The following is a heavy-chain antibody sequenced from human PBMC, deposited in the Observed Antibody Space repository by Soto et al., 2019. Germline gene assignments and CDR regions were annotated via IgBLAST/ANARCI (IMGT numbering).Heavy chain of an antibody. CDR2: IYYSGST. CDR1: GGSVSSGSYY. D-gene: IGHD6-13*01. Sequence: PSETLSLTCTVSGGSVSSGSYYWSWIRQPPGKGLEWIGYIYYSGSTNYNPSLKSRVTISVDTSKNQFSLKLSSVTAADTAVYYCARGLAAAEIDYWGQGTLVTVSS. J-gene: IGHJ4*02. CDR3: ARGLAAAEIDY. V-gene: IGHV4-61*01.